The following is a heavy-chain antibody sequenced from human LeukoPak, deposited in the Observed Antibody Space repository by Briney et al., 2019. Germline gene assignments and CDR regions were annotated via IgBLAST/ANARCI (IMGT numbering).Heavy chain of an antibody. J-gene: IGHJ4*02. D-gene: IGHD3-10*01. CDR1: GDSISGSY. V-gene: IGHV4-4*09. CDR3: AKKGGSGNLVYFDY. Sequence: SETLSLTCTVSGDSISGSYWSWIRQPPGQGLEYIGYTYSSGTTNYNPSLKSRFTISVDTSRNQLFLKLTSVTAADTAVYFCAKKGGSGNLVYFDYWGQGALVTVSS. CDR2: TYSSGTT.